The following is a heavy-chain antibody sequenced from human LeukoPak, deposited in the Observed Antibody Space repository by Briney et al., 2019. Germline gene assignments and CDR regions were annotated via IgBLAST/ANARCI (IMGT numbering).Heavy chain of an antibody. V-gene: IGHV1-69*02. D-gene: IGHD2-2*01. J-gene: IGHJ4*02. Sequence: SGKVSCKASGGTFSSYTISWVRQAPGQGLEWMGRIIPILGIANYAQKFQDRVSITADKSTSTAYMELSSLRSEDTAVYYCARTGYCSSPSCYQGREYWGQGTLVTVSS. CDR2: IIPILGIA. CDR3: ARTGYCSSPSCYQGREY. CDR1: GGTFSSYT.